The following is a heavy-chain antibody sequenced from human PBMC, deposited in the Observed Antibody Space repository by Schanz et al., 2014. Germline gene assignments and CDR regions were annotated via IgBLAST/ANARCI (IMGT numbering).Heavy chain of an antibody. Sequence: EVQLVESGGGLVQPGRSLRLSCVASGFRFDYYAMHWVRQAPGKGLEWVSGMSGSGSTADYADSVKGRFTISRDNSRKTLYLQMNSLRAEDTAVYYCARDHQWLARYYMDVWGKGTTVTVSS. D-gene: IGHD6-19*01. CDR2: MSGSGSTA. CDR3: ARDHQWLARYYMDV. J-gene: IGHJ6*03. CDR1: GFRFDYYA. V-gene: IGHV3-23*04.